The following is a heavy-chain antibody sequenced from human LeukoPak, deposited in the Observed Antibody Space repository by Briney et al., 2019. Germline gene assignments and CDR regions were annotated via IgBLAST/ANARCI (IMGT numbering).Heavy chain of an antibody. Sequence: GESLRRSCAVSGFTVRDTYMSGVRQAPGKGLEWVSVIFGTGSTYYADSVKGRFIISRDKFKNTLYLQMNSLKAEDTAVYYCARGGGNYNNFDYWGQGTLVTVSS. J-gene: IGHJ4*02. D-gene: IGHD2-15*01. CDR1: GFTVRDTY. CDR3: ARGGGNYNNFDY. CDR2: IFGTGST. V-gene: IGHV3-53*01.